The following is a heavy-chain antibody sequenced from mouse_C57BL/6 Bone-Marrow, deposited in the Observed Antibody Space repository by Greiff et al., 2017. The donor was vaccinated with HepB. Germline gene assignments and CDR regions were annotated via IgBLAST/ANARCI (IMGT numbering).Heavy chain of an antibody. CDR3: TTEGYYYGGYFDV. V-gene: IGHV14-4*01. CDR2: IDPENGDT. Sequence: EVQLQESGAELVRPGASVKLSCTASGFNIKDDYMHWVKQRPEQGLEWIGWIDPENGDTEYASKFQGKATITADTSSNTAYLQLSSLPSEDTAVYYCTTEGYYYGGYFDVWGTGTTVTVSS. CDR1: GFNIKDDY. D-gene: IGHD1-1*01. J-gene: IGHJ1*03.